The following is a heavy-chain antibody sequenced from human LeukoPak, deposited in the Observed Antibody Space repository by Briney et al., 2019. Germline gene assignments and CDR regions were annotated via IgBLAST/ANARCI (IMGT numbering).Heavy chain of an antibody. V-gene: IGHV4-59*08. D-gene: IGHD3-22*01. Sequence: SETLSLTCTVSGGSINNFYWSWIRQPPGKGLEWIGYIYYSGSTNYNPSLKSRVTISVDTSKNQFSLKLSSVTAADMAVYYCAKSVVVATTRLGPFDTWGQGTMVTVSS. CDR1: GGSINNFY. CDR2: IYYSGST. CDR3: AKSVVVATTRLGPFDT. J-gene: IGHJ3*02.